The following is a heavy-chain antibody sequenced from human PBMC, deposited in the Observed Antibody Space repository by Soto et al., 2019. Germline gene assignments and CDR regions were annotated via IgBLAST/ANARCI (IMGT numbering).Heavy chain of an antibody. CDR1: GFTFSSYV. Sequence: PGGSLRLSCSASGFTFSSYVMHWVRQAPGKGLEFVSAISSDGGRTYYADSVKGRFTVSRDNSKNTLYFQMSSLRTEDTAVYYCVKDGDYYDRSGDYYEGYFDSWGQGT. J-gene: IGHJ4*02. D-gene: IGHD3-22*01. CDR2: ISSDGGRT. V-gene: IGHV3-64D*06. CDR3: VKDGDYYDRSGDYYEGYFDS.